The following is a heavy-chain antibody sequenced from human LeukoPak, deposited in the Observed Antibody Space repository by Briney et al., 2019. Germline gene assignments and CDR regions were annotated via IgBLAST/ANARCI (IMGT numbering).Heavy chain of an antibody. D-gene: IGHD3-22*01. CDR3: ARPYYDSSAPPYDY. J-gene: IGHJ4*02. Sequence: ASVKVSCKASGYTFTSYGISWVRQAPGQGLEWMGWISAYNGNTNYAQKLQGRVTMTADTSTSTAYMELRSLRSDDTAVYYCARPYYDSSAPPYDYWGQGTLVTVSS. CDR1: GYTFTSYG. CDR2: ISAYNGNT. V-gene: IGHV1-18*01.